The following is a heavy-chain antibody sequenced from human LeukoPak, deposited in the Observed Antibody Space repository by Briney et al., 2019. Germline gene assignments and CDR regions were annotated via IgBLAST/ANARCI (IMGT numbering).Heavy chain of an antibody. J-gene: IGHJ4*02. V-gene: IGHV3-69-1*01. CDR3: ASGHYYDSSGYYKY. CDR1: GFTFSSFS. CDR2: IIVSGTT. Sequence: GPLSLSCAASGFTFSSFSMTWVRQAPGKGLEWVSRIIVSGTTYSADSVKGRFTISRNNAKNLLYLQMNSLRAEDTALYYCASGHYYDSSGYYKYWGQGTLVTVSS. D-gene: IGHD3-22*01.